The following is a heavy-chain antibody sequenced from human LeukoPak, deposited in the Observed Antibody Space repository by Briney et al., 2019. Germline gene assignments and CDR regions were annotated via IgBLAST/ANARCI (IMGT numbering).Heavy chain of an antibody. CDR2: MYYRGST. D-gene: IGHD1-1*01. J-gene: IGHJ6*02. Sequence: PSESLSFTCTVSGGSINSSSYYWGWVRQPPGKGLEWIGSMYYRGSTYYNPSLKSRVTISVDTSKNQFSLKLSSVTAADTAVYYCARDAGHQLSRRNYYAMDVWGQGTTVTVSS. CDR3: ARDAGHQLSRRNYYAMDV. CDR1: GGSINSSSYY. V-gene: IGHV4-39*07.